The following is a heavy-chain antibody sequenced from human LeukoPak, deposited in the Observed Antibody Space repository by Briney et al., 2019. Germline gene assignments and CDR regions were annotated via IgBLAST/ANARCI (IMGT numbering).Heavy chain of an antibody. J-gene: IGHJ3*02. D-gene: IGHD3-9*01. Sequence: VGSLRLSCAAAGFTSSSHWSSFVHHTPWKSLNLVANRTQDGSAKYYVDSLKGRFTISRESAKNSLYLQMNSLRAEDTAFFFQAKDGIRDFDWLRAFDIWGQGTMVTVSS. CDR3: AKDGIRDFDWLRAFDI. V-gene: IGHV3-7*01. CDR1: GFTSSSHW. CDR2: RTQDGSAK.